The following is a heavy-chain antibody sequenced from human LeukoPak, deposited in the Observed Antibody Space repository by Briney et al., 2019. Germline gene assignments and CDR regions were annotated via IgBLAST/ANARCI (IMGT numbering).Heavy chain of an antibody. J-gene: IGHJ4*02. CDR1: GFTFSSYG. Sequence: PGGSLRLSCAASGFTFSSYGMHWVRQAPGKGLEWVAVISYDGSNKYYADSVKGRFTISRDNSKNTLYLQMNSLRAEDTAVYYCAKGWERGFDYWGQGTLVTVSS. CDR2: ISYDGSNK. D-gene: IGHD1-26*01. V-gene: IGHV3-30*18. CDR3: AKGWERGFDY.